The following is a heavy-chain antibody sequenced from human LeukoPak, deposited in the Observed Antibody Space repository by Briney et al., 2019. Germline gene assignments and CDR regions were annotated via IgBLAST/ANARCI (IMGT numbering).Heavy chain of an antibody. D-gene: IGHD3-3*01. J-gene: IGHJ4*02. CDR3: AGARHYDFWSGYHEFDY. V-gene: IGHV4-59*01. CDR1: GGSISSYY. CDR2: IYYSGST. Sequence: KPSETLSLTCTVPGGSISSYYWSWIRQPPGKGLEWIGYIYYSGSTNYNPSLKSRVTISVDTSKNQFSLKLSSVTAADTAVYYCAGARHYDFWSGYHEFDYWGQGTLVTVSS.